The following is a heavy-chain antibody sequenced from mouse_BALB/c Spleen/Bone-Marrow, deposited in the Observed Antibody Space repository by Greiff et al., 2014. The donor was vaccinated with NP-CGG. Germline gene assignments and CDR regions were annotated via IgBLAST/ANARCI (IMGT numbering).Heavy chain of an antibody. D-gene: IGHD1-1*01. Sequence: LQESGAELVMPGASVKMSCKASGYTFTDYWMHWVKQRPGQGLEWIGAIDTSDSYTSYNQKFKGKATLTVDESSSTAYMQLSSLTSEDSAVYYCARDYYGRGSYFDVWGAGTTVTVSS. J-gene: IGHJ1*01. CDR3: ARDYYGRGSYFDV. V-gene: IGHV1-69*01. CDR2: IDTSDSYT. CDR1: GYTFTDYW.